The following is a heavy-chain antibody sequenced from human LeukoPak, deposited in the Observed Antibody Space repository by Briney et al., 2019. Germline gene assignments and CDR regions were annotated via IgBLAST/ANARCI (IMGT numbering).Heavy chain of an antibody. CDR1: GLTFSRHW. Sequence: PGGSLRLSCAASGLTFSRHWMTWVRQAPGKGLEWVANIKHDGSEKNYVDSVKGRFTISSDNAKNSLYLQMNSLRAEDTAVYYCATPLDYYDRSDSHQGGDWGQGTLVTVSS. J-gene: IGHJ4*02. D-gene: IGHD3-22*01. CDR3: ATPLDYYDRSDSHQGGD. CDR2: IKHDGSEK. V-gene: IGHV3-7*03.